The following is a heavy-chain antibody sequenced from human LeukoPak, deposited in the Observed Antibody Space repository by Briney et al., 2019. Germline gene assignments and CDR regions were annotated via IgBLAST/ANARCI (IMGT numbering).Heavy chain of an antibody. CDR3: ARRRGYSGYDLDY. J-gene: IGHJ4*02. Sequence: GGSLRLSCAASGFTFSSYGMHWVRQAPGKGLEWVAVIWYDGSNKYYADSVKGRFTITKDNSKNTLYLQMNSLRAEDTAVYYCARRRGYSGYDLDYWGQGTLVTVSS. V-gene: IGHV3-33*01. D-gene: IGHD5-12*01. CDR2: IWYDGSNK. CDR1: GFTFSSYG.